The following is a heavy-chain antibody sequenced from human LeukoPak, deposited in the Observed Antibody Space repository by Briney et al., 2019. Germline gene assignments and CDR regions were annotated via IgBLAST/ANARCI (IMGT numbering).Heavy chain of an antibody. CDR2: VSTGSNYI. CDR1: GFTFSSYS. Sequence: GGSLRLSCTASGFTFSSYSLNWVRQAPGKGLEWVSSVSTGSNYIYYADSVKGRFTISRDNDKNSLYLQMNSLRAEDTAVYYCARGDHYYDSSGSFLDYWGQGTLVTVSS. D-gene: IGHD3-22*01. J-gene: IGHJ4*02. V-gene: IGHV3-21*01. CDR3: ARGDHYYDSSGSFLDY.